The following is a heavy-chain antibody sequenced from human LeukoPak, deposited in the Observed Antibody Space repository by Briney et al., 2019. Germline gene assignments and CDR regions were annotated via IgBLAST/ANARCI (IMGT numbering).Heavy chain of an antibody. CDR1: GGSISSSSYS. Sequence: SETLSLTCTVSGGSISSSSYSWGWIRQPPGKGLEWIGSIYYSGSTYYNPSPKSRVTISVDTSKNQFSLKLSSVTAADTAVYYCARHAAYIVLMVYAIGYFDYWGQGTLVTVSS. J-gene: IGHJ4*02. V-gene: IGHV4-39*01. CDR2: IYYSGST. D-gene: IGHD2-8*01. CDR3: ARHAAYIVLMVYAIGYFDY.